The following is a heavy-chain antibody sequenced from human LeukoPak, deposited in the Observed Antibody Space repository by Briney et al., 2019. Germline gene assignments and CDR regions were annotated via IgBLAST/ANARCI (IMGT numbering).Heavy chain of an antibody. Sequence: SETLSLTCTVYGGSISSYYWSWIRQPPGKGLEWIGYIYYSGSTNYNPSLKSRVTISVDTSKNQFSLKLSSVTAADTAVYYCARGFDCGGDCYHYWGQGTLVTVSS. J-gene: IGHJ4*02. V-gene: IGHV4-59*01. D-gene: IGHD2-21*02. CDR1: GGSISSYY. CDR2: IYYSGST. CDR3: ARGFDCGGDCYHY.